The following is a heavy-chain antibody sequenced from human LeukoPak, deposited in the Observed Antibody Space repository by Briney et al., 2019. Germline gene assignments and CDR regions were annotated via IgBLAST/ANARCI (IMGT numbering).Heavy chain of an antibody. D-gene: IGHD3-22*01. V-gene: IGHV3-23*01. CDR1: GFTFSSYA. J-gene: IGHJ4*02. CDR2: ISPSADRT. Sequence: GGSLRLSCAASGFTFSSYAMIWVRQAPGKGLEWVSFISPSADRTSNADSVEGRFTISRDNPRNTLYLQMNSLRDEDTAVYYCAIMHGYYDGSGYWVQWGQGTLVTVSS. CDR3: AIMHGYYDGSGYWVQ.